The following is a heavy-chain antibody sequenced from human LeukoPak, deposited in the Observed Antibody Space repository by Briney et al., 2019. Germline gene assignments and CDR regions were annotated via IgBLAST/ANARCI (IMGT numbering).Heavy chain of an antibody. CDR1: GFTFSSYW. Sequence: GGSLRLSCAASGFTFSSYWMSWVRQAPGKGLEWVANIKQDGSEKYYVDSVKGRFTISRDNAKNSLYLQMNSPRAEDTAVYYCARGTDDILTGYFDYWGQGTLVTVSS. V-gene: IGHV3-7*01. CDR3: ARGTDDILTGYFDY. J-gene: IGHJ4*02. CDR2: IKQDGSEK. D-gene: IGHD3-9*01.